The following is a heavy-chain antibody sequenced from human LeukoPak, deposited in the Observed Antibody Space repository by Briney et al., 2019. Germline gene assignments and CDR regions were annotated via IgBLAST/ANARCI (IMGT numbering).Heavy chain of an antibody. Sequence: PGGSLRLSCAASGFTFSSYAMHWVRQAPGKGLEWVAVISYDGSNKYYADSVKGRFTISRDNSKNTPYLQMNSLRAEDTAVYYCARDPSYSSRRGFYGMDVWGQGTTVTVSS. CDR2: ISYDGSNK. V-gene: IGHV3-30-3*01. J-gene: IGHJ6*02. D-gene: IGHD6-13*01. CDR3: ARDPSYSSRRGFYGMDV. CDR1: GFTFSSYA.